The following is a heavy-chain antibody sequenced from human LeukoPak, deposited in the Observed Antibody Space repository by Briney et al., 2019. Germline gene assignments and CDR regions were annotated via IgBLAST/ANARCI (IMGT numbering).Heavy chain of an antibody. CDR1: GGSISSGGYY. Sequence: LSLTCTVSGGSISSGGYYWSWIRQAPGKGLEWVSYISSSSNTIYYADSVKGRFTISRDNAKNSLYLQMNSLRAEDTAVYYCARGLVRTSSGWYFDYWGQGTLVTVSS. D-gene: IGHD6-19*01. V-gene: IGHV3-11*04. CDR2: ISSSSNTI. J-gene: IGHJ4*02. CDR3: ARGLVRTSSGWYFDY.